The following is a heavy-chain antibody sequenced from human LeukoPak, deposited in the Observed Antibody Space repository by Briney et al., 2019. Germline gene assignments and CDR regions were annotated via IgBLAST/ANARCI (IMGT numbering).Heavy chain of an antibody. D-gene: IGHD6-19*01. J-gene: IGHJ4*02. CDR3: ARGSLLYSSGWYSLNFDY. V-gene: IGHV4-34*01. CDR2: INHSGST. Sequence: SETLSLTCAVYGGSFSGYYWSWIRQPPGKGLEWIGEINHSGSTNYNPSLKSRVTISVDTSKNQFSLKLSSVTAADTAVYYCARGSLLYSSGWYSLNFDYWGQGTLVTVSS. CDR1: GGSFSGYY.